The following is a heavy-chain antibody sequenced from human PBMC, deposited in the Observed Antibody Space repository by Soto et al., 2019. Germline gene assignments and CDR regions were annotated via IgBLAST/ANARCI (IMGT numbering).Heavy chain of an antibody. Sequence: QVQLVQSGAEVKKPGASVKVSCKASGYTFTSYGISWVRQAPGQGLEWMGWISAYNGNTNYVQKLQGRVTMTTDTSTSTAYMELRSLRSDDTAVYYCASERRITMVRGAYYYMDVWGKGTTVTVSS. CDR2: ISAYNGNT. J-gene: IGHJ6*03. V-gene: IGHV1-18*01. CDR1: GYTFTSYG. CDR3: ASERRITMVRGAYYYMDV. D-gene: IGHD3-10*01.